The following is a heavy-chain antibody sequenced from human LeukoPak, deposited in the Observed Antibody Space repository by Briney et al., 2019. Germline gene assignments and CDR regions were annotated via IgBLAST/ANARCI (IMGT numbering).Heavy chain of an antibody. D-gene: IGHD5-24*01. J-gene: IGHJ4*02. V-gene: IGHV3-48*03. CDR1: GFTFSSYE. CDR3: AKDQAAEMATTYYFDY. CDR2: ISSSGSTI. Sequence: PGGSLRLSCAASGFTFSSYEMNWVRQAPGKGLEWVSYISSSGSTIYYADSVKGRFTISRDNAKNSLYLQMNSLRAEDTAVYYCAKDQAAEMATTYYFDYWGQGTLVTVSS.